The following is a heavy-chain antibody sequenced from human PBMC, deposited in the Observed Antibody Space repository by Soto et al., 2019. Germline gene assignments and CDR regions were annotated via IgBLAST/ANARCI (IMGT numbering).Heavy chain of an antibody. CDR1: GYSFNSVHF. J-gene: IGHJ6*02. V-gene: IGHV4-38-2*01. D-gene: IGHD2-21*02. CDR2: LSQNGGT. CDR3: AAATLPGAGFYGMDV. Sequence: PSETLSLTCVVSGYSFNSVHFWGWLRQPPGKGLQWIGSLSQNGGTYRNPSLRSRVTLSVDTSKNQFSLKLTSVTAADAAVYYCAAATLPGAGFYGMDVWGQGSTVTVSS.